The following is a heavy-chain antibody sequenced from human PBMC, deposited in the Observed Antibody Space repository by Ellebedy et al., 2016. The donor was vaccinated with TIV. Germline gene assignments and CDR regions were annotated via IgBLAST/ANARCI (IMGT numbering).Heavy chain of an antibody. J-gene: IGHJ4*02. CDR3: ASSEVVGAPFDY. CDR2: INPNSGGT. D-gene: IGHD1-26*01. V-gene: IGHV1-2*02. CDR1: GYTFTGYY. Sequence: ASVKVSXXASGYTFTGYYMHWVRQAPGQGLEWMGWINPNSGGTNYAQKFQGRVTMTRDTSISTAYMELSRLRSDDTAVYYCASSEVVGAPFDYWGQGTLVTVSS.